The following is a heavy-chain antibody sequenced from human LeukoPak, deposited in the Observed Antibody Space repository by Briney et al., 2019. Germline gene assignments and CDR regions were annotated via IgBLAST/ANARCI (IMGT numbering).Heavy chain of an antibody. V-gene: IGHV3-30*02. CDR3: AKGRSDFDS. CDR2: IGSDGSGK. J-gene: IGHJ4*02. CDR1: GFTFSTYG. Sequence: GGSLRLSCAASGFTFSTYGMYWVRQAPGKGLEWVAFIGSDGSGKYHADSVKARFTISRDNSKNTLSLQMSSLRAEDTAVYYCAKGRSDFDSSGQGTLVTASS.